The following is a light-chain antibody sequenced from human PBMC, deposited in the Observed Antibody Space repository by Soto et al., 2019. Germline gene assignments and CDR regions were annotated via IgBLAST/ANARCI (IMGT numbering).Light chain of an antibody. CDR3: LHDFNYPRT. Sequence: AIQMTQSPSSLSAAVGDRVIITCRASQAIRGELAWCQQKPGKVPQLLIYGASNLHDGVPSRFSGSGSGTYFTLTIRSLRPEDFETYFCLHDFNYPRTFGQGTKVDIX. CDR2: GAS. V-gene: IGKV1-6*01. CDR1: QAIRGE. J-gene: IGKJ1*01.